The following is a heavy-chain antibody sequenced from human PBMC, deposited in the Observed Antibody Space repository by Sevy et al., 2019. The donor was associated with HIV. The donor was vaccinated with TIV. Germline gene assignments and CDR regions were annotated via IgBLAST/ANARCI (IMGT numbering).Heavy chain of an antibody. CDR2: INPNGGGK. V-gene: IGHV1-2*02. CDR3: ARDHMYYYDTTNYYAGMDY. D-gene: IGHD3-22*01. J-gene: IGHJ4*02. Sequence: ASVKVSCEDSGYTFIDYYMHWVRQAPGQGLEWMGWINPNGGGKNYTQRFQGRVTMTKDTSISTAYMELSGLRSDDTAIYYCARDHMYYYDTTNYYAGMDYWGQGTLVTVSS. CDR1: GYTFIDYY.